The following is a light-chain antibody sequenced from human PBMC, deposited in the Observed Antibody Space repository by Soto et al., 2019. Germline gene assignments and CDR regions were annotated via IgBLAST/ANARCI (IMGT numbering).Light chain of an antibody. CDR3: SSYAGSNNLV. V-gene: IGLV2-8*01. J-gene: IGLJ2*01. CDR2: EVS. CDR1: SSDVGGYNY. Sequence: QSALTQPPSASGSPGQSVTISCTGTSSDVGGYNYVSWYQQHPGKAPKLMIYEVSKRPSGVPDRFSGSKSGNTASLTVSGLQVEGEADYYCSSYAGSNNLVFGGGTKLTVL.